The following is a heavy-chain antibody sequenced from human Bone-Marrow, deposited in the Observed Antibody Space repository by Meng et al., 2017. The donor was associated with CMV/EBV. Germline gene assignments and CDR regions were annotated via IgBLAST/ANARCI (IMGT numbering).Heavy chain of an antibody. CDR2: ISGSGGST. D-gene: IGHD3-3*01. CDR3: AKERITIFGVDPRQNWFDP. J-gene: IGHJ5*02. V-gene: IGHV3-23*01. Sequence: GESLKISCAASGFTFSSYAMSWVRQAPGMGLEWVSAISGSGGSTYYADSVKVRFTISRDKSKNTLYLQMNSLRAEDTAVYYCAKERITIFGVDPRQNWFDPWGQGTRVTVSS. CDR1: GFTFSSYA.